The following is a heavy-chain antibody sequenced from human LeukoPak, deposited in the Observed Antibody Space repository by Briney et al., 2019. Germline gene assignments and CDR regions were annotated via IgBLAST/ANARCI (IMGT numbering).Heavy chain of an antibody. CDR3: ARERLGGIAAAGTRGSSYYGMDV. CDR1: GGSISSYY. V-gene: IGHV4-59*12. D-gene: IGHD6-13*01. CDR2: IYYSGRT. Sequence: PSETLSLTCTVSGGSISSYYWSWIRQPPGKGLEWIGYIYYSGRTNYNPSLKSRVTISVDTSKNQFSLKLSSVTAADTAVYYCARERLGGIAAAGTRGSSYYGMDVWGQGTTVTVSS. J-gene: IGHJ6*02.